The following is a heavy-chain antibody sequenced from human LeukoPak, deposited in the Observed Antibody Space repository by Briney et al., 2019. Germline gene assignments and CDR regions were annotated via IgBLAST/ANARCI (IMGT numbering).Heavy chain of an antibody. J-gene: IGHJ4*02. CDR2: IRSNGATA. CDR3: ARGQEFDDGVFDS. CDR1: GFSFSSFA. Sequence: GGSLRLSCAASGFSFSSFAMTWVRQAPGKGLEWVSTIRSNGATAYNADSVKGRFTISRDNSKNTVYLQMNSLRVEDTAIYYCARGQEFDDGVFDSWGQGALVTVSS. V-gene: IGHV3-23*01. D-gene: IGHD1-1*01.